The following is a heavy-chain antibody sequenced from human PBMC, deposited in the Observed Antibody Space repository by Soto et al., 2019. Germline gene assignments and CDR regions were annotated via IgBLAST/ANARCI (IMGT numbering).Heavy chain of an antibody. J-gene: IGHJ4*01. V-gene: IGHV1-8*01. CDR3: ARGLKQQLVFDFDS. CDR1: LYNFTSYV. Sequence: ASVMPCSESSLYNFTSYVITGVRQETGQGLEGMGGMNPNSGNTGYAQKFQGRVTMTRNTSIRTAYMELSSLRSEDTAVYYCARGLKQQLVFDFDSWG. D-gene: IGHD6-13*01. CDR2: MNPNSGNT.